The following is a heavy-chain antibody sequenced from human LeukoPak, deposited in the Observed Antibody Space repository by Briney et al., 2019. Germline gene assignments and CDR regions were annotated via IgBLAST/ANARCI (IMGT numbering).Heavy chain of an antibody. J-gene: IGHJ5*02. CDR2: IYYSGST. D-gene: IGHD3-22*01. V-gene: IGHV4-59*01. CDR1: GGSISSYC. CDR3: ARARLDYYDSSATRDDWFDP. Sequence: SETLSLTCTVSGGSISSYCWSWIRQPPGKGLEWIGYIYYSGSTNYNPSLKSRVTIAVDTSKNQFSLKLSSVTAADTAVYYCARARLDYYDSSATRDDWFDPWGQGTLVTVSS.